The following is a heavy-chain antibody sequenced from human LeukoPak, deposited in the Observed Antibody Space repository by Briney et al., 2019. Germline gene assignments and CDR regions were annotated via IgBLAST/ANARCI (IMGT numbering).Heavy chain of an antibody. CDR2: IPYDGSDK. CDR1: GFTFSAFG. V-gene: IGHV3-30*19. J-gene: IGHJ6*03. Sequence: PGGSLRLSCAASGFTFSAFGMHWVRQAPGKGLEWVTFIPYDGSDKYYADSVKGRFTISRDNSKNTLYLQMNNMRTEDTAVYYCARQYYYYMDVWGKGTTVTISS. CDR3: ARQYYYYMDV.